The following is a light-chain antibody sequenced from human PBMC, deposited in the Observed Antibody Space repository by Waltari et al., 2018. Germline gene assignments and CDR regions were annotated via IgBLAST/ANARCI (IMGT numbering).Light chain of an antibody. CDR1: QSVGIN. J-gene: IGKJ2*01. Sequence: EILMTQSPASLSVSPWERATLSCWAGQSVGINLAWYQQRPGQAPRLLIYGASTRATGIPARFSGSGSGTDFTLEISRVEAEDVGIYYCMQTLQTPYTFGQGTKLEIK. CDR3: MQTLQTPYT. V-gene: IGKV3-15*01. CDR2: GAS.